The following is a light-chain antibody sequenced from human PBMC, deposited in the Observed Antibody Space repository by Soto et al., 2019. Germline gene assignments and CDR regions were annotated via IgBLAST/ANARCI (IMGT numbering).Light chain of an antibody. CDR1: QSVSSSY. CDR3: QQYGSSPPRLT. J-gene: IGKJ4*01. V-gene: IGKV3-20*01. CDR2: GAS. Sequence: EIVLTQSPGTLSLSPGERATLSCRASQSVSSSYLAWYQQKPGQAPRLLIYGASSRATGIPDRFSGSGSGTDITLTNSRLEPEDFAVYYCQQYGSSPPRLTFGGGTKVEIK.